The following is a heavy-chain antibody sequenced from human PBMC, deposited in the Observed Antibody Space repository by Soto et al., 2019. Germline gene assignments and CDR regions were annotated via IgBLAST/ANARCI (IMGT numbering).Heavy chain of an antibody. CDR2: MTPKSGYT. J-gene: IGHJ6*02. D-gene: IGHD1-26*01. V-gene: IGHV1-8*01. Sequence: QPQLVQSGTEVKKPGASLKVSCQASGYIFKDHDINWVRQATGQGLEWMGWMTPKSGYTGNAQKFEGTVTMTRDTPLTRASMELTSPTSDATAVYYCTREAVSCADGTRRYLDVWGQGTTVTVSS. CDR1: GYIFKDHD. CDR3: TREAVSCADGTRRYLDV.